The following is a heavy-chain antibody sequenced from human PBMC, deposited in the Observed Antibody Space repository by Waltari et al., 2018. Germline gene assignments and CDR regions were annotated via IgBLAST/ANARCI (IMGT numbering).Heavy chain of an antibody. CDR3: ATWTGGSLGAFDN. CDR1: GFTVSNNY. J-gene: IGHJ3*02. V-gene: IGHV3-53*01. Sequence: EVQLVESGGGLIQPGGSLRLSCEVSGFTVSNNYIGWVRQAPGKGREWDSVIDSGGDTYDADAVRGRFTISRDNSKNTLYLQMNSLRVEDTALYYCATWTGGSLGAFDNWGQGTMVTVSS. CDR2: IDSGGDT. D-gene: IGHD7-27*01.